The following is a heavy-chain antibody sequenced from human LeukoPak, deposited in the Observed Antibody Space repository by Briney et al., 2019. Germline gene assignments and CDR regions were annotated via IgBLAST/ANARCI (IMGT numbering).Heavy chain of an antibody. V-gene: IGHV3-74*01. Sequence: PGGSLRLSCAASGFTFSSYCMHCVREAPGKRLVWVSRVNSDGSSTSYADSVKGRFTISRDNAKNTLYLQMNSLRAEDTAVYYCARDTGYCTNGVCSFDPWGQGTLVTVSS. D-gene: IGHD2-8*01. CDR3: ARDTGYCTNGVCSFDP. CDR1: GFTFSSYC. J-gene: IGHJ5*02. CDR2: VNSDGSST.